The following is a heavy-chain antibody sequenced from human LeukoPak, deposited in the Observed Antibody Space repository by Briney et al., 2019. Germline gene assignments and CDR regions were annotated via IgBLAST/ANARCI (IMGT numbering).Heavy chain of an antibody. CDR2: IYYSGST. V-gene: IGHV4-39*01. J-gene: IGHJ5*02. D-gene: IGHD3-10*01. CDR3: ARNVRAGFGEPHLNWFDP. CDR1: GGSLSSSSYY. Sequence: SETLSLTCTLSGGSLSSSSYYSGWTRHPPGKGLEWLGRIYYSGSTYYNPSRKSRATISVDTSKNQFSLKLSSVTAADTAVYYCARNVRAGFGEPHLNWFDPWGQGTLVTVSS.